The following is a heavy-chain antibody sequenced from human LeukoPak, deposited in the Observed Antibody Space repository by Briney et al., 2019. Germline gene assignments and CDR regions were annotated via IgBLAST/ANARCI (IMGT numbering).Heavy chain of an antibody. J-gene: IGHJ6*02. CDR2: ISSSGRTI. V-gene: IGHV3-48*03. CDR3: ARGSLTGEYGMDV. D-gene: IGHD1-20*01. CDR1: GFTFSSYE. Sequence: GGSLRLSCAASGFTFSSYEMNWVRQASGKGLEWISYISSSGRTIYYADSVKGRFTISRDNAKNSLYLQMNSLRVEDTAVYYCARGSLTGEYGMDVWGQGTTVTVSS.